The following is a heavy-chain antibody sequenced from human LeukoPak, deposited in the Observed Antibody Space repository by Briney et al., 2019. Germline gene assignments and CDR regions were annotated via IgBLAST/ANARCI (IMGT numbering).Heavy chain of an antibody. D-gene: IGHD4-23*01. J-gene: IGHJ5*01. Sequence: SETLSLTCAVYGGSFSGYYWSWIRQSPGKSPEWIEYIHYTGTTNFNPSLKSRVTMSIDTSKNQFSLRLSSVTAADTAMYYCARRRWGEYGSWLDSWGQGILVIVSS. CDR3: ARRRWGEYGSWLDS. CDR2: IHYTGTT. V-gene: IGHV4-59*01. CDR1: GGSFSGYY.